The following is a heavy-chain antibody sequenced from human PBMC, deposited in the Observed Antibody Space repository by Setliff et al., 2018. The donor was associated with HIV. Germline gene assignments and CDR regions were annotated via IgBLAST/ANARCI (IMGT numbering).Heavy chain of an antibody. J-gene: IGHJ3*01. CDR1: GFTFSAYA. D-gene: IGHD3-16*01. CDR3: AKAWGSGYPSFESALMFDV. V-gene: IGHV3-23*01. Sequence: LRLSCAASGFTFSAYAMTWVRQAPGKGLEWVSATTSNGRTTDYAESVRGRFILSRDNSGNTLYLQMTSLRAEDTATYYCAKAWGSGYPSFESALMFDVWGQGQWSPSPQ. CDR2: TTSNGRTT.